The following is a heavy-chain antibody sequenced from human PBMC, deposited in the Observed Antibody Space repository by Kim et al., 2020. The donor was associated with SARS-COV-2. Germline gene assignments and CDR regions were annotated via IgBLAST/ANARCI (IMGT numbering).Heavy chain of an antibody. CDR3: ARGSPVYYDSSGYYYKGGNWFDP. V-gene: IGHV4-31*03. Sequence: SETLSLTCTVSGGSISSGGYYWSWIRQHPGKGLEWIGYIYYSGSTYYNPSLKSRVTISVDTSKNQFSLKLSSVTAADTAVYYCARGSPVYYDSSGYYYKGGNWFDPWGQGTLVTVSS. J-gene: IGHJ5*02. D-gene: IGHD3-22*01. CDR1: GGSISSGGYY. CDR2: IYYSGST.